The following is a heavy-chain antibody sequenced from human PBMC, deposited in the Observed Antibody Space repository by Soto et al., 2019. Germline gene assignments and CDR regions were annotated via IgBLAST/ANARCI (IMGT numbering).Heavy chain of an antibody. CDR1: GFTVSSNY. J-gene: IGHJ6*02. CDR3: ARADRDYYFGMDV. Sequence: GGSLRLSCAASGFTVSSNYMSWVRQAPGKGLEWVSVIYSGGSTYYADSVKGRFTISRDNSKNTLYLQMNSLRAEDTAVYYCARADRDYYFGMDVWGQGTTVTVYS. CDR2: IYSGGST. V-gene: IGHV3-53*01.